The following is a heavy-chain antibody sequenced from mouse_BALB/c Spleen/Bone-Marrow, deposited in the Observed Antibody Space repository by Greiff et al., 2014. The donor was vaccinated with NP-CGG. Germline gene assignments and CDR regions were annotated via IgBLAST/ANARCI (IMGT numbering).Heavy chain of an antibody. CDR3: ARRVGLGYYAMDY. V-gene: IGHV1-14*01. J-gene: IGHJ4*01. Sequence: VQLQQSGPELVRPGASVKMSCKASGYTFTSYVVHWVKQKPGQGLEWIGYINPYNDGTKYNEKFKGKATLTSDKSSSTAYMELSSLTSEDSAVYYCARRVGLGYYAMDYWGQGTSVTVSS. CDR2: INPYNDGT. CDR1: GYTFTSYV. D-gene: IGHD3-3*01.